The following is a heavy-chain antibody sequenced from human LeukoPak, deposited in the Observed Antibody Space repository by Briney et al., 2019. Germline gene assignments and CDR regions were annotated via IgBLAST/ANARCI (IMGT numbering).Heavy chain of an antibody. CDR2: IIPIFGTA. V-gene: IGHV1-69*06. D-gene: IGHD1-26*01. CDR3: ARNRYSGSYVHFDY. J-gene: IGHJ4*02. Sequence: SVKVSCKASGGTFSSYAISWVRQAPGQGLAWMGGIIPIFGTANYAQKFQGRVTITADKSTSTAYMELSSLRSEDTAVYYCARNRYSGSYVHFDYWGQGTLVTVSS. CDR1: GGTFSSYA.